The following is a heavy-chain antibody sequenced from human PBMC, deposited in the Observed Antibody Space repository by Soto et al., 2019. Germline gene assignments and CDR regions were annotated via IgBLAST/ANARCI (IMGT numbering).Heavy chain of an antibody. CDR3: ARDRHYGSGGANWFDP. Sequence: QVQLVQSGAEVKKPGASVKVSCKASGYTFNTYGISWVRQAPGQGLEWVGWISTYNGNTKYAQKLQGRVTMTTDTTTSPAYMELRSLRSDDTAVYYCARDRHYGSGGANWFDPWGQGTLVTVSS. J-gene: IGHJ5*02. CDR2: ISTYNGNT. V-gene: IGHV1-18*01. D-gene: IGHD3-10*01. CDR1: GYTFNTYG.